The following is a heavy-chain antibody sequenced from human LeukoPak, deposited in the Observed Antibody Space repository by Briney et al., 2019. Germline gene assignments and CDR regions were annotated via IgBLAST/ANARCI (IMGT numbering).Heavy chain of an antibody. CDR2: INPNSGGT. CDR3: AREAEDSSSWYGAY. D-gene: IGHD6-13*01. Sequence: GASVKVSCKASGYTFTGYYMHWVRQAPGQGLEWMGWINPNSGGTNYAQKFQGRVTMTRDTSISTAYMELSRLRSDDTAVYYSAREAEDSSSWYGAYWGQGTLVTVSS. J-gene: IGHJ4*02. V-gene: IGHV1-2*02. CDR1: GYTFTGYY.